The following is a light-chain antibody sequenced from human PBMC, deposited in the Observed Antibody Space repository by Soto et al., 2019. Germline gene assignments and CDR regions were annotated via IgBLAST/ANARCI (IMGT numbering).Light chain of an antibody. V-gene: IGLV2-14*01. Sequence: QSALTQPASVSGSPGQSINISCTGTSSDVGGYNSVSWYQQHPGKAPKLMIYEDSNRPSGVSNRFSGSKSGNTASLTISGLHPEDEADYYCSSYTCSSTLNVFGAGTKLTVL. CDR1: SSDVGGYNS. CDR2: EDS. CDR3: SSYTCSSTLNV. J-gene: IGLJ1*01.